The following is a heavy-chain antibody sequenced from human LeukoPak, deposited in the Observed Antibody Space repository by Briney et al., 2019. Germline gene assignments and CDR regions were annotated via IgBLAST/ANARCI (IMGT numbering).Heavy chain of an antibody. CDR1: GGTFRSYA. D-gene: IGHD1-20*01. CDR2: IIPIFGAS. Sequence: SVKVACKASGGTFRSYAVSWVRLAPGQGLEWMGGIIPIFGASKYAQKFQGRVTITTDESTSTAYMELSSLRSEDTAVYYCSRHAGYNWKDGIDFWGQGTLVTVAS. CDR3: SRHAGYNWKDGIDF. J-gene: IGHJ4*02. V-gene: IGHV1-69*05.